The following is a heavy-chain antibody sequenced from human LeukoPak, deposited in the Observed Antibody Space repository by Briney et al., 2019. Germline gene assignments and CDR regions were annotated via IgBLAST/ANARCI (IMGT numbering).Heavy chain of an antibody. Sequence: ASVKVSCKASGYTFTGNYLHWVRQVPGQGLEWMGWIYPNNGDTYYAQKFQGRVTMTRDTSINTAYLDLSGLRSDDTAVYYCAREIWYYSQWGQGTLVTVSS. J-gene: IGHJ4*02. CDR3: AREIWYYSQ. CDR2: IYPNNGDT. CDR1: GYTFTGNY. D-gene: IGHD6-13*01. V-gene: IGHV1-2*02.